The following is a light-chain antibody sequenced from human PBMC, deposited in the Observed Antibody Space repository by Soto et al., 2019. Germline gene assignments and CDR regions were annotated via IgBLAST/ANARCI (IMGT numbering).Light chain of an antibody. Sequence: DIQMTQSPSTLSASVGDRVTITCRASQSISGWLAWYQQNPGKAPKLLIYKASTLESGVPSRFSGSGSWTEFTLTISSLQPDDFATYYCQQYNNYGSWTFGQGTKVDIK. CDR3: QQYNNYGSWT. V-gene: IGKV1-5*03. J-gene: IGKJ1*01. CDR1: QSISGW. CDR2: KAS.